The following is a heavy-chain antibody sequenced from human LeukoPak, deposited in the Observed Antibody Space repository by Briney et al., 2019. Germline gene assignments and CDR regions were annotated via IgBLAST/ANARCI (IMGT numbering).Heavy chain of an antibody. CDR3: GMSGDRVPLQDDVFDV. D-gene: IGHD1-26*01. CDR1: GYSFTSYC. CDR2: IYPGDSGP. J-gene: IGHJ3*01. Sequence: GESLKISCKVSGYSFTSYCIGWVRQMPGKGLEWMGIIYPGDSGPTYSPSYQGQGTISVHKSINPAYLQWSSLQDSDTAMYYCGMSGDRVPLQDDVFDVWGQGTMVTVST. V-gene: IGHV5-51*01.